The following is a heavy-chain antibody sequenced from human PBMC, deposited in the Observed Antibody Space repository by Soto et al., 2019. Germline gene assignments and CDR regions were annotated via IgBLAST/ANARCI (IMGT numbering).Heavy chain of an antibody. Sequence: PGGSLRLSCAASGFTFSSYGMHWVRQAPGKGLEWVAVISYDGSNKYYADSVKGRFTISRDNSKNTLYLQMNSLRAEDTAVYYCAKTISRLRFLEWSYGMDVWGQGTTVTVSS. V-gene: IGHV3-30*18. D-gene: IGHD3-3*01. J-gene: IGHJ6*02. CDR3: AKTISRLRFLEWSYGMDV. CDR2: ISYDGSNK. CDR1: GFTFSSYG.